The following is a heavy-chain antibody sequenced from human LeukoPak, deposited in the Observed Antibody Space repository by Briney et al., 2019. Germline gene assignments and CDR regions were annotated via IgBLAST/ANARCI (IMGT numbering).Heavy chain of an antibody. D-gene: IGHD4-17*01. J-gene: IGHJ4*02. Sequence: GGSLRLSCAASGFTFSSYAMHWVRQAPGKGLEWVAVISYDGSNKYYADSVKGRFTISRDNSKNTLYLQMNSLRAEDTAVYYCARAAMTTVTLYFDYWGQGTLVTVSS. CDR3: ARAAMTTVTLYFDY. CDR2: ISYDGSNK. V-gene: IGHV3-30-3*01. CDR1: GFTFSSYA.